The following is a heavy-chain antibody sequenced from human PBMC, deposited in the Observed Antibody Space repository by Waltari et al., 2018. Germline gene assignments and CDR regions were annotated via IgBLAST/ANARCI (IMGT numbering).Heavy chain of an antibody. J-gene: IGHJ4*02. D-gene: IGHD6-19*01. CDR3: ARDNTGWSRDY. Sequence: EVQLVESGGDLVQPGGSLRLSCAASGFTFSSYWMSWVRQAPGKGLGWVASMKGDGSVKYYVDSVRGRFTISRDNAENSLYLQMNSLGVEDTALYYCARDNTGWSRDYWGQGTLVTDSS. CDR2: MKGDGSVK. CDR1: GFTFSSYW. V-gene: IGHV3-7*01.